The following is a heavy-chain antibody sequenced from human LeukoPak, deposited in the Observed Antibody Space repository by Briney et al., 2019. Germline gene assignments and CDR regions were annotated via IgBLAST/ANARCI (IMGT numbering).Heavy chain of an antibody. V-gene: IGHV4-59*01. Sequence: SETLSLTCTVSGASISSYYWSWIRQAPGTGLEWIGYIYNGGINYNPSLKSRLTITVDTSTNMYSLKLTSVTAADTAIYYCSRTAGTGIRDAFDIWGQGTMVTVS. CDR2: IYNGGI. CDR3: SRTAGTGIRDAFDI. J-gene: IGHJ3*02. D-gene: IGHD6-13*01. CDR1: GASISSYY.